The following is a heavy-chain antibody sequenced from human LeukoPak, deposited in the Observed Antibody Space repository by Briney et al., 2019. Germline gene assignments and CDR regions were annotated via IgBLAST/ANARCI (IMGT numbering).Heavy chain of an antibody. CDR1: GYTFTGYY. Sequence: ASVKVSCKASGYTFTGYYMHWVRQAPGQGLEWMGWINPNSGGTNYAQKFQGRVTMTRDTSISTAYMELSRLRSDDTAVYYCARAIVYDYVWGGYRYGPYFDYWGQGTLVTVSS. CDR3: ARAIVYDYVWGGYRYGPYFDY. V-gene: IGHV1-2*02. CDR2: INPNSGGT. D-gene: IGHD3-16*02. J-gene: IGHJ4*02.